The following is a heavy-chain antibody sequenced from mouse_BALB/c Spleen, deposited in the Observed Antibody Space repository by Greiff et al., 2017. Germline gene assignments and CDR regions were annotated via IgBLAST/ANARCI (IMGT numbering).Heavy chain of an antibody. Sequence: DVMLVESGGGLVKLGGSLKLSCAASGFTFSSYYMSWVRQTPEKRLELVAAINSNGGSTYYPDTVKGRFTISRDNAKNTLYLQMSSLKSEDTALYYCARQGGNSWFAYWGQGTLVTVSA. CDR2: INSNGGST. J-gene: IGHJ3*01. CDR3: ARQGGNSWFAY. CDR1: GFTFSSYY. V-gene: IGHV5-6-2*01. D-gene: IGHD2-1*01.